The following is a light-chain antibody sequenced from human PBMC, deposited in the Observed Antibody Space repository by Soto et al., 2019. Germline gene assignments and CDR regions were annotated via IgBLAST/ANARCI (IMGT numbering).Light chain of an antibody. CDR2: GAS. Sequence: EIVLTQSPGTLSLSPGERATLSCRASQSVSSSYLAWYQQKPGQAPRLLIYGASNRATGIPDRFSGSGSGKDFTLTISRLEPEDYAVYYCQQYGSSPRTFGQGTRLEIK. CDR3: QQYGSSPRT. CDR1: QSVSSSY. V-gene: IGKV3-20*01. J-gene: IGKJ5*01.